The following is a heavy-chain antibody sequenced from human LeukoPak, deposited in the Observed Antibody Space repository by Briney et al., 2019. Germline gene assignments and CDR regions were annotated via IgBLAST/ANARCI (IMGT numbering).Heavy chain of an antibody. J-gene: IGHJ6*02. Sequence: QPGGSLRLSCAASGFTFSSYGMHWVRQAPGKGLEWVAVISYDGSNKYYADSVKGRFTISRDNSKNTLYLQMNSLRAEDTAVYYCAKDNVYSNGMDVWGQGATVTVSS. V-gene: IGHV3-30*18. CDR1: GFTFSSYG. CDR2: ISYDGSNK. CDR3: AKDNVYSNGMDV. D-gene: IGHD4-11*01.